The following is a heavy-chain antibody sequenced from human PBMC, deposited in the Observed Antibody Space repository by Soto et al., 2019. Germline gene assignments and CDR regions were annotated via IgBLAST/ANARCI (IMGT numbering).Heavy chain of an antibody. V-gene: IGHV3-30-3*01. CDR1: GFTFSSYA. CDR3: ARDQGGDSSWSGTHYYYGMDV. J-gene: IGHJ6*02. CDR2: ISYDGSNK. Sequence: GGSLRLSCAASGFTFSSYAMHWVRQAPGKGLEWVAVISYDGSNKYYADSVKGRFTISRDNSKNTLYLQMNSLRAEDTAVYYCARDQGGDSSWSGTHYYYGMDVWGQGTTVTVSS. D-gene: IGHD6-13*01.